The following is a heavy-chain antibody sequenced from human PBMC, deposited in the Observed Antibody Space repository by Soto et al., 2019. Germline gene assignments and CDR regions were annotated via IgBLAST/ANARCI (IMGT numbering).Heavy chain of an antibody. D-gene: IGHD3-10*01. CDR3: ARAPGVGSGTYYKEFDY. J-gene: IGHJ4*02. CDR1: GGTFSSYA. Sequence: QVQLVQSGAEVQKPGSSVKVSCKASGGTFSSYAISWVRQAPGQGLEWMGGIIPIFGTANYAQKFQGRVTITADESTSTAYMELSSLRSEDTAVYYCARAPGVGSGTYYKEFDYWGQGTLVTVSS. CDR2: IIPIFGTA. V-gene: IGHV1-69*01.